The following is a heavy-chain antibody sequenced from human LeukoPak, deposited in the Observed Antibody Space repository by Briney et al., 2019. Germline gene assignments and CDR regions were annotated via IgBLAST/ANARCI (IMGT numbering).Heavy chain of an antibody. CDR2: IKSKTDGGTT. J-gene: IGHJ4*02. CDR1: GFTFSNAW. CDR3: TTDLDYYDSRSNY. V-gene: IGHV3-15*01. Sequence: GGSLRLSCEASGFTFSNAWMSWVRQAPGKGLEWVGRIKSKTDGGTTDYAAPVKGRFTISRDDSKNTLYLQMNSLKTEDTAVYYCTTDLDYYDSRSNYWGQGTLVTVSS. D-gene: IGHD3-22*01.